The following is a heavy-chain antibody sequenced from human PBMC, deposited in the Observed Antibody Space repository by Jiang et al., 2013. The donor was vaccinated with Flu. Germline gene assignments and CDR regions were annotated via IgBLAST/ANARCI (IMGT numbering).Heavy chain of an antibody. D-gene: IGHD3-3*01. J-gene: IGHJ4*02. Sequence: SGAEVKKPGSSVKVSCKASGGTFSSYAISWVRQAPGQGLEWMGRIIPILGIANYAQKFQGRVTITADKSTSTAYMELSSLRSEDTAVYYCARDEREYDFWSGYYLNYWGQGTLVTVSS. CDR1: GGTFSSYA. CDR3: ARDEREYDFWSGYYLNY. CDR2: IIPILGIA. V-gene: IGHV1-69*04.